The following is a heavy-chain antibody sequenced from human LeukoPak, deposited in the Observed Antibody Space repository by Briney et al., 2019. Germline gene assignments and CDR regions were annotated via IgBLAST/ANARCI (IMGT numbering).Heavy chain of an antibody. D-gene: IGHD3-10*01. CDR2: INPNIGAT. CDR3: ARYWDRYGSGSYSPLDS. Sequence: ASVKVSCTASGYTFTGYYLHWLRPAPGQGLEWMGWINPNIGATTYAQNYQGWVNMTMDTSSSTAYMELSRQRSDDTAVYFCARYWDRYGSGSYSPLDSWGQGTLVTVSS. CDR1: GYTFTGYY. V-gene: IGHV1-2*04. J-gene: IGHJ4*02.